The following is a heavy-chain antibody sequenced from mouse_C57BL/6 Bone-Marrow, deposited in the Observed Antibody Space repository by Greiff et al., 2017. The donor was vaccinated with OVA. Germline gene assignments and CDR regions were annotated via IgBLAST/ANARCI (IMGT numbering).Heavy chain of an antibody. Sequence: VQLQESGPELVKPGASVKISCKASGYAFSSSWMNWVKQRPGKGLEWIGRIYPGDGDTNYNGKFKGKATLTADKSSSTAYMQLSSLTSEDSAVYFCARSSYSNYPLAYWYFDVWGTGTTVTVSS. J-gene: IGHJ1*03. D-gene: IGHD2-5*01. CDR3: ARSSYSNYPLAYWYFDV. CDR1: GYAFSSSW. CDR2: IYPGDGDT. V-gene: IGHV1-82*01.